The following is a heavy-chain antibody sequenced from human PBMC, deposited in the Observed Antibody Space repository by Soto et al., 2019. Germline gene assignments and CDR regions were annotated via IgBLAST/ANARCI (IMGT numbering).Heavy chain of an antibody. D-gene: IGHD2-2*01. Sequence: EVQLVESGGGLVQPGGSXRLSCAASGFTFISYAMHWVRQAPGKGLEYVSAISSNGGSTYYANSVKGRFTISRDNSKNTLYLQMGSLRAEDMAVYYCARGPCSSTSCSFDYWGQGTLVTVSS. CDR2: ISSNGGST. CDR1: GFTFISYA. CDR3: ARGPCSSTSCSFDY. V-gene: IGHV3-64*01. J-gene: IGHJ4*02.